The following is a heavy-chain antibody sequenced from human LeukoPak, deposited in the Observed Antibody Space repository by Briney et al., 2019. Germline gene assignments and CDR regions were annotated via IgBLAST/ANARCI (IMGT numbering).Heavy chain of an antibody. Sequence: GGSLRLSCAASGFTFSSYAMHWVRQAPGKGLEWVAVISYDGSNKYYADSVKGRFTFSRDNSKNTLYLQMNSLRAEDTAVYYCAKPEEQQLVPYYFDYWGQGTLVTVSS. V-gene: IGHV3-30-3*02. CDR3: AKPEEQQLVPYYFDY. CDR1: GFTFSSYA. J-gene: IGHJ4*02. CDR2: ISYDGSNK. D-gene: IGHD6-13*01.